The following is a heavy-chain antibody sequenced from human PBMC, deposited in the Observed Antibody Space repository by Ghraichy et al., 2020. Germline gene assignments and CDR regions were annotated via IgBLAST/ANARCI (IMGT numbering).Heavy chain of an antibody. CDR3: AKMYSSSWYYFDY. V-gene: IGHV3-23*01. D-gene: IGHD6-13*01. CDR2: ISGSGGST. CDR1: GFTFSSYA. J-gene: IGHJ4*02. Sequence: GGSLRLSCAASGFTFSSYAMSWVRQAPRKGLEWVSGISGSGGSTYYADSVKGRFTISRDNSKNTLYLQMNSLRAEDTAVYYCAKMYSSSWYYFDYWGQGTLVTVSS.